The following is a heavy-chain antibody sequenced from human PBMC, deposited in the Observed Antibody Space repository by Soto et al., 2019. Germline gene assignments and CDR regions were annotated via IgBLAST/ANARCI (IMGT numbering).Heavy chain of an antibody. Sequence: QVQLVESGGGVVQPGRSLRLSCAASGFTFSSYGMHWVRQAPGKELEWVAVISYDGSNPYYADSVKGRFTISRDNSKNTLYLQMNSLRAEDTAVYFCAKGADYYDSTGYYDPFDYWGQGTLVTVSS. CDR1: GFTFSSYG. J-gene: IGHJ4*02. D-gene: IGHD3-22*01. CDR3: AKGADYYDSTGYYDPFDY. CDR2: ISYDGSNP. V-gene: IGHV3-30*18.